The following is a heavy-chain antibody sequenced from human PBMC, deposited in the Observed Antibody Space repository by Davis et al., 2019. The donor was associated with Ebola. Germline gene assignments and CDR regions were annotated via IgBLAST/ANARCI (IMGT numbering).Heavy chain of an antibody. CDR2: MNPNSGNT. D-gene: IGHD6-6*01. CDR3: ARWARLYYYYGMDV. CDR1: GGTFSSYA. J-gene: IGHJ6*02. V-gene: IGHV1-8*02. Sequence: AASVKVSCKASGGTFSSYAISWVRQAPGQGLEWMGWMNPNSGNTGYAQKFQGRVTMTRNTSISTAYMELSSLRSEDTAVYYCARWARLYYYYGMDVWGQGTTVTVSS.